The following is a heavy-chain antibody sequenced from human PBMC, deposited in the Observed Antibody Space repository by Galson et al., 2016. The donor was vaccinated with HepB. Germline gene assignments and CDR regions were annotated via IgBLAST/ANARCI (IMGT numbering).Heavy chain of an antibody. J-gene: IGHJ4*02. D-gene: IGHD2-2*01. CDR3: ARLGSVVVVPAFDS. Sequence: ETLSLTCSVVRGSLSGFYWGWIRQSPGRGLEGIGSVYYSGTAYYDPSLKSRVSISVDTSKNHFSLKVTSMTAEDTALYYCARLGSVVVVPAFDSWGQGTLVTVSA. V-gene: IGHV4-39*02. CDR1: RGSLSGFY. CDR2: VYYSGTA.